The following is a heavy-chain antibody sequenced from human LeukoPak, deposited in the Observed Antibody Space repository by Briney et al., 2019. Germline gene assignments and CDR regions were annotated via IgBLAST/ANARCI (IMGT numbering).Heavy chain of an antibody. V-gene: IGHV3-48*04. CDR1: GFTFSSYA. CDR2: ISSSGSTI. J-gene: IGHJ4*02. Sequence: GGSLRLSCAASGFTFSSYAMHWVRQAPGKGLEWVSYISSSGSTIYYADSVKGRFTISRDNAKNSLYLQMNSLRAEDTAVYYCAKSRTTYFDYWGQGTLVTVSS. D-gene: IGHD1-1*01. CDR3: AKSRTTYFDY.